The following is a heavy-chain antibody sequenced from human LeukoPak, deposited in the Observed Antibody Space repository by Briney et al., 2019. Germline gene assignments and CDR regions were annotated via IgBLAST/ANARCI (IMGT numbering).Heavy chain of an antibody. CDR2: IYYSGST. D-gene: IGHD1-26*01. Sequence: PSETLSLTCTVSGGSISSYYWSWIRQPPGKGLEWIGYIYYSGSTNYNPSLKSRVTISVDTSKNQFSLKLSSVTAADTAVYYCARERIVGATGAFDYWGQGTLVTVSS. CDR1: GGSISSYY. CDR3: ARERIVGATGAFDY. V-gene: IGHV4-59*12. J-gene: IGHJ4*02.